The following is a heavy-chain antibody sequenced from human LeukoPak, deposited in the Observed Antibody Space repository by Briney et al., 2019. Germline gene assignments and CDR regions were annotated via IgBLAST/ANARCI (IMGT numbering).Heavy chain of an antibody. J-gene: IGHJ3*02. CDR2: MNPNSGNT. V-gene: IGHV1-8*03. D-gene: IGHD3-3*01. CDR1: GYTFTSYD. Sequence: GASVKVSCKASGYTFTSYDINWVRQATGQGLEWMGWMNPNSGNTGYAQKFQGRVTITRNTSISTAYMELSSLRSEDTAVYYCARETYYDFWSGYSDAFDIWGQGTMVTVSS. CDR3: ARETYYDFWSGYSDAFDI.